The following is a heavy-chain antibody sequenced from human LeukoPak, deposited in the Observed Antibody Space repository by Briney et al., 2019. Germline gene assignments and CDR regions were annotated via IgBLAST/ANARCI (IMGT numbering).Heavy chain of an antibody. V-gene: IGHV1-46*01. D-gene: IGHD6-19*01. Sequence: ASVKVSCKASGYTFTSYYMHWVRQAPGQGLEWMGIINPSGGSTSYAQKFQGRVTMTRDTSTSTVYMELSSLRSEDTAVNYCARGGFTWLVRPTYYYYGMDVWGQGTTVTVSS. CDR2: INPSGGST. CDR1: GYTFTSYY. J-gene: IGHJ6*02. CDR3: ARGGFTWLVRPTYYYYGMDV.